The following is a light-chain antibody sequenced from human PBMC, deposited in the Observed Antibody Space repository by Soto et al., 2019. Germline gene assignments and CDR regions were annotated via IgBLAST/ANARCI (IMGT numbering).Light chain of an antibody. V-gene: IGKV1-5*01. CDR1: QSISNW. CDR2: DVS. J-gene: IGKJ1*01. Sequence: DIQMTQSPSTLSASVGDRVTITCRASQSISNWLAWYQQKPGKAPKLLIYDVSSLESGVPSRFSGSGSGTEFTLTISSLQPDDFASYYCQQYNTYWTLGQGTKVDIK. CDR3: QQYNTYWT.